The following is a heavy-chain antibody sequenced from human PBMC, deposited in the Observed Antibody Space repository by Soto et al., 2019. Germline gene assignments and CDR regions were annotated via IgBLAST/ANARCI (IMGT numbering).Heavy chain of an antibody. CDR1: GYTFTSYG. V-gene: IGHV1-18*01. CDR2: ISAYNGNT. J-gene: IGHJ6*02. Sequence: QVQLVQSGAEVKKPGASVKVSCKASGYTFTSYGISWVRQAPGQGLEWMGWISAYNGNTNYAQKLQGRVTMTTDTSTTTADMVQMRLISADEAVYYCATVRGDIVVVPAATPSYYYGMDVWGQGTTVTVSS. D-gene: IGHD2-2*01. CDR3: ATVRGDIVVVPAATPSYYYGMDV.